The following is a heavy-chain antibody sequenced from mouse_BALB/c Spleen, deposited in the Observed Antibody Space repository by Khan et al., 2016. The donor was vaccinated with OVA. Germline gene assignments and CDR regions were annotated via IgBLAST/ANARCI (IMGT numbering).Heavy chain of an antibody. CDR3: ARDEGYYYGDYFDY. V-gene: IGHV3-6*02. D-gene: IGHD1-1*01. CDR1: GYLITSGCY. CDR2: ISYDGNN. Sequence: EVKLEESGPGLVKPSQSLSLTCSVTGYLITSGCYWNWIRQFPGNKLEWMGHISYDGNNNYNPSLKNRISITRDTSKNQFFLRLNSVTPEDPATYYCARDEGYYYGDYFDYWGQGTTLTVSS. J-gene: IGHJ2*01.